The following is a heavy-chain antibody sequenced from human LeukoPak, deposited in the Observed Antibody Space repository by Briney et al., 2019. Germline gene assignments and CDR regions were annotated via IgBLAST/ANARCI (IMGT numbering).Heavy chain of an antibody. CDR1: GFTFSSYA. CDR2: ISSTSSYI. J-gene: IGHJ3*02. V-gene: IGHV3-21*01. D-gene: IGHD3-22*01. CDR3: ALLAFYYDSSGQDAFDI. Sequence: GGSLRLSCAASGFTFSSYAMSWVRQAPGKGLQWVSSISSTSSYIYYADSVKGRFTISRDNAKNSLFLRMNSLRAEDTAVYYCALLAFYYDSSGQDAFDIWGQGTVVTVSS.